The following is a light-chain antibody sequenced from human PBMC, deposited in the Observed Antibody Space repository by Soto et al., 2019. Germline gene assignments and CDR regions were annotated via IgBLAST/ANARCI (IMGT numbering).Light chain of an antibody. CDR1: HRVSSY. V-gene: IGKV3-11*01. Sequence: ILMTQSPATLSVSPGESATLSFSSSHRVSSYLAWYQQKPGQAPRLLIYGVSNRATGIPARFSGSGSGTDFTLTISSLEPEDFAVYYCHQRQSWPRTFGQGTKVDI. J-gene: IGKJ1*01. CDR3: HQRQSWPRT. CDR2: GVS.